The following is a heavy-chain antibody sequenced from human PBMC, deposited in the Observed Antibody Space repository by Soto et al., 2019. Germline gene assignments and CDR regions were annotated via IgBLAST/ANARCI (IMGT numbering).Heavy chain of an antibody. CDR1: GGSISSSSYY. J-gene: IGHJ4*02. CDR2: IYYSGST. Sequence: PSETLSLTCTVSGGSISSSSYYWGWIRQPPGKGLEWIGSIYYSGSTYYNPSLRGRLTLSADTSRNQLSLHLTSVTAADTAVYYCARDKITGLFDYWGQGTLVTVSS. CDR3: ARDKITGLFDY. D-gene: IGHD2-8*02. V-gene: IGHV4-39*07.